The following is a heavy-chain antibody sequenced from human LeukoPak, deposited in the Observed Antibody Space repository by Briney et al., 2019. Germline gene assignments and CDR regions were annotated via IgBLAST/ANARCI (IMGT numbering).Heavy chain of an antibody. V-gene: IGHV5-51*01. Sequence: GESLKISRKGSGYNFPVYWIGWVRQLPGKGLEWMGIIYPGDSDTRYSPSSQGQVTISADKSISTAYLQWSSLKASDTARYYCARLDGAFDIWGQGTMVTVSS. CDR3: ARLDGAFDI. CDR1: GYNFPVYW. J-gene: IGHJ3*02. D-gene: IGHD3-9*01. CDR2: IYPGDSDT.